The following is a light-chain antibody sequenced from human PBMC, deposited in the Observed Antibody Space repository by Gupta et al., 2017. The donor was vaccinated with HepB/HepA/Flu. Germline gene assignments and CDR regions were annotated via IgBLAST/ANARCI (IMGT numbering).Light chain of an antibody. Sequence: DIQMTQSPSSLSASVGDRVTITCRASQRISSYLNWYQQKPGKAPKLLIYAASSLQSGVPSRFSGSGSGTDFTLTISSRQPEDFATYYCQQRDSTLFTFGHGTKVDIK. J-gene: IGKJ3*01. CDR2: AAS. V-gene: IGKV1-39*01. CDR3: QQRDSTLFT. CDR1: QRISSY.